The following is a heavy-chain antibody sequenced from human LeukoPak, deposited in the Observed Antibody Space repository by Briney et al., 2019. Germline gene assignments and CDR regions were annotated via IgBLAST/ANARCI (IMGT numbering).Heavy chain of an antibody. V-gene: IGHV3-23*01. J-gene: IGHJ4*02. CDR3: AKDWTPHNRVYDCLDS. D-gene: IGHD3-16*01. Sequence: GGSLRLSCAASGFAFGVHAMSWVRQAPGKGPEWVATIGSGADLFYAESVKGRFTISRDDPRNTLWLQMNSLRVEDTALYYCAKDWTPHNRVYDCLDSWGQGTQVTVS. CDR1: GFAFGVHA. CDR2: IGSGADL.